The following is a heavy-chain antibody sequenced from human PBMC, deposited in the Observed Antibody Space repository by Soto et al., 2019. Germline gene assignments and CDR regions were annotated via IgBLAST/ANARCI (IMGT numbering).Heavy chain of an antibody. V-gene: IGHV3-15*01. Sequence: LRLSCAASGFTFSNAWMSWVRQAPGKGLEWVGRIKSKTDGGTTDYAAPVKGRFTISRDDSKNTLYLQMNSLKTEDTAVYYCTTGPTYGYYDSSGSDYWGQGTLVTVSS. CDR3: TTGPTYGYYDSSGSDY. D-gene: IGHD3-22*01. CDR2: IKSKTDGGTT. CDR1: GFTFSNAW. J-gene: IGHJ4*02.